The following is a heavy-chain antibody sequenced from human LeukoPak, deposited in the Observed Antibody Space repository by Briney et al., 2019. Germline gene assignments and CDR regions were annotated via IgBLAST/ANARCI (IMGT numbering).Heavy chain of an antibody. V-gene: IGHV1-24*01. CDR3: ATSPSESYLNFYD. Sequence: ASVKVSCKFCGYTLTELSMHWVRQAPGKGLEWMGGFDPEDGETIYAQKFQGRVTMTEDTSTDTAYMELSSLRSEDTAVYYCATSPSESYLNFYDWGQGTLVTVSS. D-gene: IGHD1-26*01. CDR2: FDPEDGET. J-gene: IGHJ4*02. CDR1: GYTLTELS.